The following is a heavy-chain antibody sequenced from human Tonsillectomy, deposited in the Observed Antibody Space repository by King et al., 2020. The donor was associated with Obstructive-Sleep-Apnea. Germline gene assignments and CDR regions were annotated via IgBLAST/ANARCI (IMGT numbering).Heavy chain of an antibody. D-gene: IGHD3-3*01. J-gene: IGHJ6*02. CDR1: GFTFSSYG. V-gene: IGHV3-30*02. CDR3: AKDVLGDFWSGYPTAYGMDV. Sequence: VQLVESGGGVVQPGRSLRLSCAASGFTFSSYGMHWVRQAPGKGLEWVAFIRYDGSNKYYADSVKGRFTISRDNSKNTLYLQMNSLRAEDTAVYYCAKDVLGDFWSGYPTAYGMDVWGQGTTVTVSS. CDR2: IRYDGSNK.